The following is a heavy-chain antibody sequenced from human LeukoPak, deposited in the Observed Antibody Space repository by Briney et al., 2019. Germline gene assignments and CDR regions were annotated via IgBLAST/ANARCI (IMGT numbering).Heavy chain of an antibody. D-gene: IGHD3-10*01. Sequence: SETLSLTCAVYGGSFSGYYWSWIRQPPGKGLEWIGEINHSGSTNYNPSLKSRVTISVDTSKNQFSLRLSSVTAADTAVYYCARWYGSGSPNPRRDWFDPWGQGTLVTVSS. CDR3: ARWYGSGSPNPRRDWFDP. CDR1: GGSFSGYY. V-gene: IGHV4-34*01. J-gene: IGHJ5*02. CDR2: INHSGST.